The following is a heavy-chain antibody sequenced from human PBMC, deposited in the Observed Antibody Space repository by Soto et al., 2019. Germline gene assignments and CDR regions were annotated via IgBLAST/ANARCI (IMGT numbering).Heavy chain of an antibody. CDR3: ARDVVFLSPNFDY. CDR2: ISAYNGNT. CDR1: GFTFTNHA. Sequence: GASVKVSCKASGFTFTNHAMQWVRQAPGQRLEWMGWISAYNGNTNYAQKLQGRVTMTTDTSTSTAYMELRSLRSEDTAVYYCARDVVFLSPNFDYWGQGTLVTVSS. J-gene: IGHJ4*02. D-gene: IGHD2-21*01. V-gene: IGHV1-18*01.